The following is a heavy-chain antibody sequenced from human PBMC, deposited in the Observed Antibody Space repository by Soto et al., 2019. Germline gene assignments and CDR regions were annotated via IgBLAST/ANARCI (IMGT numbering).Heavy chain of an antibody. J-gene: IGHJ6*02. V-gene: IGHV1-69*01. CDR1: GGTFSSYA. Sequence: QVLLVQSGAEVKKPGSSVKVSCKASGGTFSSYAISWVRQAPGQGLEWMGGIIPISGTANYAQKFQGRVTITADESTSKAYMELSSLRSEDTAVYYCARSQGSSTSLEIYYYYYYGMDVWGQGTTVTVSS. CDR3: ARSQGSSTSLEIYYYYYYGMDV. D-gene: IGHD2-2*01. CDR2: IIPISGTA.